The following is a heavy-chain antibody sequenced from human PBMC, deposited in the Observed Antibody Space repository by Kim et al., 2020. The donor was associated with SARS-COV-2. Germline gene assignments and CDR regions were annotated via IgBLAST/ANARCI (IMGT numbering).Heavy chain of an antibody. V-gene: IGHV4-34*01. CDR1: GGSFSGHQ. CDR3: ARGRAGVVPAPILGIGPHYDYFIMDI. D-gene: IGHD2-2*02. CDR2: IRQGGSA. J-gene: IGHJ6*02. Sequence: SETLSLTCAVYGGSFSGHQWSWIRQPPGKWLEWIGEIRQGGSAKYSPSLKSRVTISVDTSKNQFSLKLNSVSAADTGFYYCARGRAGVVPAPILGIGPHYDYFIMDIWGQGTTVTVSS.